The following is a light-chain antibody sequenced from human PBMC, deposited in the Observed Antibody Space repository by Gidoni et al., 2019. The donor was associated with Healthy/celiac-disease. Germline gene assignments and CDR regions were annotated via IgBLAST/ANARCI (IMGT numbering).Light chain of an antibody. Sequence: DIQMTQSPSTLSASVGDRVTITCRASQSISSWLAWYLQKPGKAPKLLIYKASSLESGVPSRFSGSGSGTEFTLTIFSLQPDDFATYYCQQYNSYSGCSFXQXTKLEIK. J-gene: IGKJ2*04. CDR3: QQYNSYSGCS. CDR2: KAS. V-gene: IGKV1-5*03. CDR1: QSISSW.